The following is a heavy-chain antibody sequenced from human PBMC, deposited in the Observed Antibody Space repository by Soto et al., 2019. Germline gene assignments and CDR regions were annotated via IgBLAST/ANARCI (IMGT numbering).Heavy chain of an antibody. CDR3: AAPRTDGYKVPDPSTYYYYGLDV. CDR2: IIPIFGTP. Sequence: ASVKVSCKASGGSFSTYAIGWVRQAPGQGLEWMGGIIPIFGTPNYAQKFQGRVTITADRSTSTAYLELNSLRSEDTAVYYCAAPRTDGYKVPDPSTYYYYGLDVWGQGTTVTVSS. J-gene: IGHJ6*02. D-gene: IGHD5-12*01. V-gene: IGHV1-69*06. CDR1: GGSFSTYA.